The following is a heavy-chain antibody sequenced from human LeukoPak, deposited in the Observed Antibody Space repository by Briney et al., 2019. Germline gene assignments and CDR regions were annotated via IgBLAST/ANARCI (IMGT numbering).Heavy chain of an antibody. J-gene: IGHJ4*02. Sequence: GGSLRLSCAASGFTFSSYSMNWVRQAPGKGLEWVSSISSSSSYIYYADSVKGRFTISRDNAKNSLYLQMNSLRAEDTAVYYCARKRGEYYDFWSGPTFDYWGQGTLVTVSS. D-gene: IGHD3-3*01. CDR1: GFTFSSYS. CDR2: ISSSSSYI. CDR3: ARKRGEYYDFWSGPTFDY. V-gene: IGHV3-21*01.